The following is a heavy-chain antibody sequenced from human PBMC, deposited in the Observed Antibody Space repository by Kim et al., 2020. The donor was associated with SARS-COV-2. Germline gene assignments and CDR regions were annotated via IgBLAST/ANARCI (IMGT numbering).Heavy chain of an antibody. D-gene: IGHD3-10*01. J-gene: IGHJ5*02. V-gene: IGHV3-30*13. CDR3: ARDGSGSYFSGFDP. Sequence: AGSVKGRCTISRDNSKNSLDLQMNSLGAEDTAVYYWARDGSGSYFSGFDPWGQGTLVTVSS.